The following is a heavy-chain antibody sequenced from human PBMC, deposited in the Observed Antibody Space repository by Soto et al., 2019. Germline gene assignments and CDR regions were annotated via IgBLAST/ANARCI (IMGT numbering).Heavy chain of an antibody. CDR1: GYTCTSYA. D-gene: IGHD2-2*02. J-gene: IGHJ4*02. V-gene: IGHV1-3*01. Sequence: ASVKVSCKTSGYTCTSYAMHWVRQAPGQRLEWMGWINAGNGNTKYSQKFQGRVTITRDTSASTAYMELSSLRSEDTAVYYCAKSATVPAAIAYWGQGTLVTVSS. CDR3: AKSATVPAAIAY. CDR2: INAGNGNT.